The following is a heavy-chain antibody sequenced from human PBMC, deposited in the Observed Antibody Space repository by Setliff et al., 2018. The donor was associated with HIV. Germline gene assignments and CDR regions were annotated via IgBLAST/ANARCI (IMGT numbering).Heavy chain of an antibody. Sequence: SETLSLTCTVSGGYINNYYWSWIRQPAGKGLEWIGHIYTSGSSTYNPSLKSRVTISLDTSKNQFSLKVNSVTAADTAVYFCARDSFTVDYFMDVWGKGTPVTVSS. V-gene: IGHV4-4*07. CDR1: GGYINNYY. CDR3: ARDSFTVDYFMDV. CDR2: IYTSGSS. D-gene: IGHD3-10*01. J-gene: IGHJ6*03.